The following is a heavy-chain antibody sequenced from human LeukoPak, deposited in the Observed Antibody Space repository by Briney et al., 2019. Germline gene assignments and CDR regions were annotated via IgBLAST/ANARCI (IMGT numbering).Heavy chain of an antibody. V-gene: IGHV4-59*08. CDR3: ARQGYCSSTSCSNNNWFDP. Sequence: SETLSLTCAVYGGSFSGYYWSWIRQPPGKGLEWIGYIYYSGSTNYNPSLKSRVTISVDTSKNQFSLKLSSVTAADTAVYYCARQGYCSSTSCSNNNWFDPWGQGTLVTVSS. CDR2: IYYSGST. D-gene: IGHD2-2*01. J-gene: IGHJ5*02. CDR1: GGSFSGYY.